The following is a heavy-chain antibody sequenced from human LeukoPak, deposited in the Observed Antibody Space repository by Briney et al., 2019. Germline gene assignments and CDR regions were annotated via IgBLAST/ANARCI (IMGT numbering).Heavy chain of an antibody. J-gene: IGHJ4*02. D-gene: IGHD6-13*01. V-gene: IGHV4-39*01. CDR2: IYYSGST. CDR1: GGSISSSSYY. Sequence: SETLSLTCTVSGGSISSSSYYWGWIRQPPGKGLEWIGSIYYSGSTFYNPSLRSRLTISVDTSKNQFSLKLNSVTAADTAVYYCARLLKASAAGVFWGQGTLVAVSS. CDR3: ARLLKASAAGVF.